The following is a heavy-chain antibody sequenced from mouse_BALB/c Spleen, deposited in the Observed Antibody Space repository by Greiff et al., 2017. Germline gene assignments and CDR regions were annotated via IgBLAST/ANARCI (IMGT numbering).Heavy chain of an antibody. CDR1: GFSLTSYG. CDR2: IWAGGST. V-gene: IGHV2-9*02. J-gene: IGHJ4*01. CDR3: ARVNKVTTSYYAMDY. D-gene: IGHD2-3*01. Sequence: VQGVESGPGLVAPSQSLSITCTVSGFSLTSYGVHWVRQPPGKGLEWLGVIWAGGSTNYNSALMSRLSISKDNSKSQVFLKMNSLQTDDTAMYYCARVNKVTTSYYAMDYWGQGTSVTVSS.